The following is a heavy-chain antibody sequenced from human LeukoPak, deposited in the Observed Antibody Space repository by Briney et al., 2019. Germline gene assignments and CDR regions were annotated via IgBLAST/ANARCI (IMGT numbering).Heavy chain of an antibody. Sequence: ASVKVSCKASGYTFTRYSMHWVRQAPGQGLEWMAILNPTSGRTTYAQKFQGRVTMTRDTSSSTVYMELSNLRSEDTAMYYCARDSSRWSFDYWGQGTPVTVSS. D-gene: IGHD6-13*01. CDR2: LNPTSGRT. CDR3: ARDSSRWSFDY. J-gene: IGHJ4*02. V-gene: IGHV1-46*01. CDR1: GYTFTRYS.